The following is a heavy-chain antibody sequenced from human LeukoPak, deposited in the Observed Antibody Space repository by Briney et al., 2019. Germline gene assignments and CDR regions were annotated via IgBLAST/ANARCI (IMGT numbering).Heavy chain of an antibody. V-gene: IGHV3-30*03. CDR1: GFTFSSYG. D-gene: IGHD5-18*01. J-gene: IGHJ5*02. CDR2: ISYDGSNK. Sequence: GGSLRLSCAASGFTFSSYGMHWVRQAPGRGLEWVAVISYDGSNKYYADSVKGRFTISRDNSKNTLYLQMNSLRAEDTAVYYCARGGYSYGHGWFDPWGQGTLVTVSS. CDR3: ARGGYSYGHGWFDP.